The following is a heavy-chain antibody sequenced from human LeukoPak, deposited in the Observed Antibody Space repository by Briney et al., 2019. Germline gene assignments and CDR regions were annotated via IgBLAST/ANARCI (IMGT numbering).Heavy chain of an antibody. CDR2: INHSGST. V-gene: IGHV4-34*01. CDR1: GGSFSGYY. J-gene: IGHJ4*02. CDR3: ARQNGTHYFDY. D-gene: IGHD1-1*01. Sequence: SETLSLTCAVYGGSFSGYYWSWIRQPPGKGLEWIGEINHSGSTNYNPSLKSRVTISVDTSKNQFSLKLSSVTAADTAVYYCARQNGTHYFDYWGQGTLVTVSS.